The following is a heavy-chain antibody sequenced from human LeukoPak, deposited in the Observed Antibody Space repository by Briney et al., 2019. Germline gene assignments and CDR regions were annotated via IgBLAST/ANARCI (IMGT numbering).Heavy chain of an antibody. CDR2: TYYRSKWYN. V-gene: IGHV6-1*01. Sequence: SETLSLTCTVSGGSISSYYWNWIRQSPSRGLEWLGRTYYRSKWYNDYAVSVKSRITINPDTSKNQFSLQLNSVTPEDTAVYSCAREDRKTVGYGDYTPMSDFDYWGQGTLVTVSS. D-gene: IGHD4-17*01. J-gene: IGHJ4*02. CDR3: AREDRKTVGYGDYTPMSDFDY. CDR1: GGSISSYY.